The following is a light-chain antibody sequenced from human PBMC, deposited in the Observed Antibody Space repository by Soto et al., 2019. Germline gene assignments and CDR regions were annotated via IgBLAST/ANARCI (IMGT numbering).Light chain of an antibody. CDR3: YDYNPPLS. CDR1: QSVSRK. CDR2: AAS. J-gene: IGKJ1*01. V-gene: IGKV1-5*01. Sequence: EIEMTQSPFTLSASAGDRVTLSCRASQSVSRKLAWYQKKPGKAPRLLIYAASTRQSGVPSRCSGSGSGTAFTLSIRSLQHDDFENCYCYDYNPPLSFGQGTKVEIK.